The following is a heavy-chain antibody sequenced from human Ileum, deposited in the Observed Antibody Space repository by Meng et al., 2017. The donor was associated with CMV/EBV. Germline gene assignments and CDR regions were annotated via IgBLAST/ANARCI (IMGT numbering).Heavy chain of an antibody. Sequence: QVQLPESGPGLVEPSQTLSLTCAVSGGSISSGGYYWSWIRQPPGKGLEWIGYIYKSGSTFYNSSLKSRVTISMDTSKNQFSLKLSSVTAADTAVYFCACILLFEAAQFDLWGRGTLVTVSS. J-gene: IGHJ4*02. V-gene: IGHV4-30-4*01. CDR3: ACILLFEAAQFDL. CDR1: GGSISSGGYY. CDR2: IYKSGST. D-gene: IGHD2-8*01.